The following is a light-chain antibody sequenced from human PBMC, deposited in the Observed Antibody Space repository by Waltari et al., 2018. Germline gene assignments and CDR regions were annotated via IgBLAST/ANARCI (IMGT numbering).Light chain of an antibody. CDR3: CSYAGSYTSYV. CDR2: DVS. Sequence: QPALTQPRSMSGSPGHSVTTSCTATSSDVGGYHYLSWYQQHPGKDPKLMIYDVSKRPSGVPDRFSGSKSGNTASLTISGLQAEDEADYYCCSYAGSYTSYVFGTGTKVTVL. J-gene: IGLJ1*01. V-gene: IGLV2-11*01. CDR1: SSDVGGYHY.